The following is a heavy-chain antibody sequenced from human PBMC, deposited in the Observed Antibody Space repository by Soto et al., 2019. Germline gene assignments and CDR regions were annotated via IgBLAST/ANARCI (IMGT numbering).Heavy chain of an antibody. V-gene: IGHV3-33*06. CDR3: AKMVGVSVAAAGFDL. CDR1: GFIFSSYG. Sequence: VQLVESGGGVVQPGRSLRLSCVASGFIFSSYGMHWVRQAPGKGLERVAVVWFDGSNEFYADSVKGRFTISRDNSKKTLFLQMNSLRAEDTAVYYCAKMVGVSVAAAGFDLWGQGTLVTVSS. CDR2: VWFDGSNE. J-gene: IGHJ4*02. D-gene: IGHD6-13*01.